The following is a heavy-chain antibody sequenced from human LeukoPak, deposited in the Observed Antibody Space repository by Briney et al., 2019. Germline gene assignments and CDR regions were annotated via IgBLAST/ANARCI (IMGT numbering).Heavy chain of an antibody. V-gene: IGHV3-33*01. J-gene: IGHJ4*02. CDR3: AREADSSSSFRY. CDR2: IWYDGKQK. CDR1: GFTLSSND. D-gene: IGHD6-6*01. Sequence: GGSLRLSCAVSGFTLSSNDVHWVRQAPGKGLEWVAVIWYDGKQKNYGDSVNGRFFISRDNSKNTVFLQMNSLRVEDTAVYYCAREADSSSSFRYWGQGTLVTVSS.